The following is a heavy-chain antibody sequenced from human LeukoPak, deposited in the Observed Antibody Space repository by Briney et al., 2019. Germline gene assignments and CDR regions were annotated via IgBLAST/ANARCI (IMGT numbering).Heavy chain of an antibody. CDR3: ASVAGIGYFDY. Sequence: SETLSLTCTVSGDSISSRSYYWGWLRQPPGKGVEWIGSIYYSGSTYCNPSLRSRVTISVDTSKNQFSLKLSSVTAADTAVYYCASVAGIGYFDYWGQGTLVTVSS. J-gene: IGHJ4*02. D-gene: IGHD6-19*01. CDR1: GDSISSRSYY. CDR2: IYYSGST. V-gene: IGHV4-39*01.